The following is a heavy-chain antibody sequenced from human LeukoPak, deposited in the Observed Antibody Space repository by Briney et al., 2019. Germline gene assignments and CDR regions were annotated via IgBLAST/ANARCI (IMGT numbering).Heavy chain of an antibody. J-gene: IGHJ4*02. CDR1: GFTFSSYA. V-gene: IGHV3-23*01. D-gene: IGHD6-19*01. Sequence: PGGSLRLSCAASGFTFSSYAMNWVRQAPGKGLEWVSFISGSGDTTYYADSVKGRFTISRDNSKNTLYLQMDSLRAEDTAVYYCASSVGGFFDYWGQGNLVTVSS. CDR2: ISGSGDTT. CDR3: ASSVGGFFDY.